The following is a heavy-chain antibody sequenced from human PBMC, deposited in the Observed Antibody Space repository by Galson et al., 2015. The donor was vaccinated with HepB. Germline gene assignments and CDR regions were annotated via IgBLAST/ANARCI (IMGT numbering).Heavy chain of an antibody. Sequence: SLRLSCAASGFTFSSYAMHWVRQAPGKGLEWVAVISYDGSNKYYADSVKGRFTIPRDNSKNTLYLQMNSLRAEDTAVYYCARDMGYCSGGSCYFAPGSWFDPWGQGTLVTVSS. CDR3: ARDMGYCSGGSCYFAPGSWFDP. CDR2: ISYDGSNK. CDR1: GFTFSSYA. D-gene: IGHD2-15*01. J-gene: IGHJ5*02. V-gene: IGHV3-30-3*01.